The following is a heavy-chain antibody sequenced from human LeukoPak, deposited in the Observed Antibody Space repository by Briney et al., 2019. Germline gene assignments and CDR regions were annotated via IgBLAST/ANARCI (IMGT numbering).Heavy chain of an antibody. J-gene: IGHJ4*02. CDR2: IIPIFGTA. Sequence: GASVKVSCKASGGTFSSYAISWVRQAPGQGLEWMGRIIPIFGTASYAQKVQGRVTITTDESTSTAYMELSSLRADDTAVYYCATTQEWLRVYYFDYWGQGTLVTVSS. D-gene: IGHD5-12*01. V-gene: IGHV1-69*05. CDR1: GGTFSSYA. CDR3: ATTQEWLRVYYFDY.